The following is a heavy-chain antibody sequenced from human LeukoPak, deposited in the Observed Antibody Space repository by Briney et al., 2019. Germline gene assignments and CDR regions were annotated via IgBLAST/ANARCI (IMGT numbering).Heavy chain of an antibody. CDR1: GFTFSGYS. Sequence: PGGSLRLSCAASGFTFSGYSMNWVRQAPGKGLEWLSYMSSGGTTICSADSVKGRFTISRDNAKNALYLQMNSLRDEDTAVYYCARGYGRYGSGSYHFDYWGQGTLVTVYS. CDR2: MSSGGTTI. CDR3: ARGYGRYGSGSYHFDY. V-gene: IGHV3-48*02. D-gene: IGHD3-10*01. J-gene: IGHJ4*02.